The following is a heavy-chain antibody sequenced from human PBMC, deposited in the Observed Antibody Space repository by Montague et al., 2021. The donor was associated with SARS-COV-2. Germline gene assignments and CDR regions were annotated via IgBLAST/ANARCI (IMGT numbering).Heavy chain of an antibody. Sequence: SETLSLTCAVSSGSFRGYYWSWIRQPPGKGLEWIGEIGPSGSTXXXPSXXXRVIISLGTSKNQFSLKLSSVTAADTAVYYCARGLIDITMMVVVFTGASLYFDYWGQGILVTVSS. CDR3: ARGLIDITMMVVVFTGASLYFDY. J-gene: IGHJ4*02. V-gene: IGHV4-34*01. D-gene: IGHD3-22*01. CDR1: SGSFRGYY. CDR2: IGPSGST.